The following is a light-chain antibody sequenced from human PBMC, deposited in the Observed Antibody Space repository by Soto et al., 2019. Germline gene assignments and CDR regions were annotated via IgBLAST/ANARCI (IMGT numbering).Light chain of an antibody. CDR3: QQYNAPAT. CDR2: KAS. J-gene: IGKJ1*01. V-gene: IGKV1-5*03. Sequence: DIQMTQSPSTLSASVGDRVTITCRASRSISDWLAWYQQKPGKAPKLLIYKASTLESGVPSRFSGSGSGTEFTLTISSLQPEDFASYYCQQYNAPATFGQGTKVDIK. CDR1: RSISDW.